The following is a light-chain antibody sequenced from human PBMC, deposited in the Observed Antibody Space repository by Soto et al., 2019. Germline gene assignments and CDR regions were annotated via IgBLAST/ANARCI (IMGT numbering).Light chain of an antibody. J-gene: IGKJ4*01. CDR2: AAS. V-gene: IGKV1-12*01. CDR3: QPANRFALP. CDR1: LGISSW. Sequence: DIQMTQSPSSVSASVGDRVTITCRASLGISSWLAWYQQKPGKAPKLLIYAASTFQSGVPSRFSRTGSGTDFTITIRSLQPEDFATYYSQPANRFALPFGVGKTVAIK.